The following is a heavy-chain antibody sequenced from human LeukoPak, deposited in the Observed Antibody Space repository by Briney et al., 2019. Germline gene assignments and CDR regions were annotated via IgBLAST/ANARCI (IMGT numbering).Heavy chain of an antibody. Sequence: PSETLSLTCTVSGGSISGYYWSWIRQPPGKGLEWIGYIYYSGSTNYNPSLKSRVTISVDTSKNQLSLKLTSVTAADTAVYYCARHGGWYPYFGNWGQGVLATVSS. D-gene: IGHD2-15*01. CDR2: IYYSGST. J-gene: IGHJ4*02. CDR1: GGSISGYY. V-gene: IGHV4-59*08. CDR3: ARHGGWYPYFGN.